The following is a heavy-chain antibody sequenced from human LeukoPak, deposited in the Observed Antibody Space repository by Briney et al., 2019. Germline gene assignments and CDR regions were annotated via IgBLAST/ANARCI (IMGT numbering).Heavy chain of an antibody. CDR1: GYTLTELS. J-gene: IGHJ4*02. V-gene: IGHV1-24*01. D-gene: IGHD4-23*01. CDR2: FDLEDGET. CDR3: ATATVVTSLGVPDPYYFDY. Sequence: ASVKVSCKVSGYTLTELSMHWVRQAPGKGLEWMGGFDLEDGETIYAQKFQGRVTMTEDTSTDTAYMELSSLRSEDTAVYYCATATVVTSLGVPDPYYFDYWGQGTLVTVSS.